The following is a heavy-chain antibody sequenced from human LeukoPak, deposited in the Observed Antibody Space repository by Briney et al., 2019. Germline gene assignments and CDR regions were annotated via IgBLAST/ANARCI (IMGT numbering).Heavy chain of an antibody. Sequence: GASVKVSCKASGYIFSGYYMHWVRQAPGQGLEWMGWINPNVGGTNSAQKFQGRVTMTRDTSINTVYMELNSLRSDDTAVYYCARDLGDGNGMGNYYFDYWGQGTVVTVSS. CDR1: GYIFSGYY. CDR3: ARDLGDGNGMGNYYFDY. V-gene: IGHV1-2*02. D-gene: IGHD2-8*01. J-gene: IGHJ4*02. CDR2: INPNVGGT.